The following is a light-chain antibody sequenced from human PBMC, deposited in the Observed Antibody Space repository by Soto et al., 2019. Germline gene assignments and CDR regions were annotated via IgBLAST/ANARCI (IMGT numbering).Light chain of an antibody. J-gene: IGLJ3*02. V-gene: IGLV1-40*01. CDR2: GNS. CDR3: KYSVRRLSGWV. CDR1: SSNIGAGYD. Sequence: QSVLTQPPSVSGAPGQRVTISSTGSSSNIGAGYDVHWYQQLPGTAPKLLIYGNSNRPSGVPDRFSGAKSGTSASLAITGLQTQDVADVYYKYSVRRLSGWVFGGGTQPTDL.